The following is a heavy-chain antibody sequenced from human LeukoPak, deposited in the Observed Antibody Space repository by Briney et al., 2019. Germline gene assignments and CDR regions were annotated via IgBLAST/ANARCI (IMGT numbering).Heavy chain of an antibody. CDR3: ARERWELNYYYYMDV. D-gene: IGHD1-26*01. CDR2: INHSGST. CDR1: GGSISSSSYY. V-gene: IGHV4-39*07. Sequence: PSETLSLTCTVSGGSISSSSYYWSWIRQPPGKGLEWIGEINHSGSTNYNPSLKSRVTISVDTSKNQFSLKLSSVTAADTAVYYCARERWELNYYYYMDVWGKGTTVTVSS. J-gene: IGHJ6*03.